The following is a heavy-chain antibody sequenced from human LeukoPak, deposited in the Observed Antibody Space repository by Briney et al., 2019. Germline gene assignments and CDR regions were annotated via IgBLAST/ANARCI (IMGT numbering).Heavy chain of an antibody. CDR3: ARSSEGAIDY. V-gene: IGHV3-30*04. Sequence: PGGSLRLSCAASGFTFSSYAMHWVRQAPGKGLEWVAVIPYHGFTKNYADSVQGRFTISRDNSKDTLSLQMNSLRDDDTAVYYCARSSEGAIDYWGQGTLVTVSS. J-gene: IGHJ4*02. CDR2: IPYHGFTK. CDR1: GFTFSSYA.